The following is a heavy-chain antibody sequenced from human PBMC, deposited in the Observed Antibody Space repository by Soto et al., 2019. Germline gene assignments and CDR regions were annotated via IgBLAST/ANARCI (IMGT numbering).Heavy chain of an antibody. CDR2: ISGRGGST. J-gene: IGHJ6*02. V-gene: IGHV3-23*01. CDR1: GFTFSSYA. D-gene: IGHD6-19*01. CDR3: AKAFLAVADTYYGMDV. Sequence: EVQLLESGGGLVQPGGSLRLSCAASGFTFSSYAMSWVRQAQGQGLEWVSAISGRGGSTYYADTVKGRLTISRDNSKNTLYLQMNSLRAEDTAVYYSAKAFLAVADTYYGMDVWGQGTTVTVSS.